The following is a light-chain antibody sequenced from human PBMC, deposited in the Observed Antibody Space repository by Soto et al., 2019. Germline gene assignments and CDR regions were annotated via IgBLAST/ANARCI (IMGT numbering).Light chain of an antibody. CDR2: DVS. CDR1: SSDVGGYSY. V-gene: IGLV2-14*01. Sequence: QSVVTQPASVSGSPGQSIAISCTGTSSDVGGYSYVSWYQQQPGKAPKLVISDVSNRPSGVSDRFSGSKSGNTASLTISGLQTEDEADYYCASYTTSSTYVFGTVTKVTVL. CDR3: ASYTTSSTYV. J-gene: IGLJ1*01.